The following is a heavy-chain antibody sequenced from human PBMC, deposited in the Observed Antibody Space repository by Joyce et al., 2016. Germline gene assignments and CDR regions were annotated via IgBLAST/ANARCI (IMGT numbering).Heavy chain of an antibody. D-gene: IGHD1-26*01. CDR3: AIARASTYFDS. V-gene: IGHV1-2*02. CDR2: IDHSDGT. CDR1: GYNFTGYY. Sequence: QVQLVQSGAEVKKPGASVKVSCKASGYNFTGYYMYWVRQAPGQGLEWMGWIDHSDGTKFAQKFQGRVTLTRDSSISTAYMEVSGLRSDDTALYFCAIARASTYFDSWGQGTLVTVSS. J-gene: IGHJ4*02.